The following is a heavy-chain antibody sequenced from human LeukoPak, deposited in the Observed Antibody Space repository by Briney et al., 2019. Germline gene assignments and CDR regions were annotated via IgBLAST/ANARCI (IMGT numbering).Heavy chain of an antibody. Sequence: GASVKVSCKASGYTFTSYGISWVRQAPGQGLEWMGWISAYNGNTNYAQKLQGRVTMTTDTSTSTAYMELRSLRSDDTAVYYCARDINGGSNWSPFDYWGQGTLVTVSS. CDR2: ISAYNGNT. D-gene: IGHD6-13*01. CDR1: GYTFTSYG. CDR3: ARDINGGSNWSPFDY. J-gene: IGHJ4*02. V-gene: IGHV1-18*01.